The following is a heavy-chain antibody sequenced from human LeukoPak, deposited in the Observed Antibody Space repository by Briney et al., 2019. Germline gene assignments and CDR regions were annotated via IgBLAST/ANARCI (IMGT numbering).Heavy chain of an antibody. D-gene: IGHD4-23*01. V-gene: IGHV3-23*01. Sequence: PGGSLRLSCAASGFTFSSYAMSWVRQAPGKGLEWVSAISGSGGSTYYADSVKGRFTLSRHNSKNTLYLQMNSLRAEDTAVYYCAKGTRVALTMVVTPFDYWGQGTLVTLSS. CDR2: ISGSGGST. CDR1: GFTFSSYA. CDR3: AKGTRVALTMVVTPFDY. J-gene: IGHJ4*02.